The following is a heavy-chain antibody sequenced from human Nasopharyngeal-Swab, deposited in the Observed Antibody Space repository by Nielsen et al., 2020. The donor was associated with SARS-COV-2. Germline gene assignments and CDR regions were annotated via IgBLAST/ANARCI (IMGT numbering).Heavy chain of an antibody. CDR2: ISGSGDNT. D-gene: IGHD6-19*01. J-gene: IGHJ4*02. CDR1: GFTFTSYA. Sequence: GESLKISCAASGFTFTSYAINWVRQAPGKGLEWVSGISGSGDNTYYADSVRGRFIISRDTSRNTLYLQMNSLRAEDTAVYFCASDLSGRDDNWGQGTLVTVAA. CDR3: ASDLSGRDDN. V-gene: IGHV3-23*01.